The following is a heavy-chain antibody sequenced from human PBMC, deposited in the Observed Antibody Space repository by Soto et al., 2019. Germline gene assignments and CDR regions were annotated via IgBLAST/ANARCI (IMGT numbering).Heavy chain of an antibody. V-gene: IGHV1-69*13. J-gene: IGHJ4*02. D-gene: IGHD3-16*02. CDR1: GATFSSYA. CDR2: IIPIFGTA. CDR3: ARGSYDYVWGSYRPPWPKFDY. Sequence: SVKVSCKTSGATFSSYAITWVRQAPGQGLEWMGGIIPIFGTANYAQKFQGRVTITADESTSTAYMELSSLRSEDTAVYYCARGSYDYVWGSYRPPWPKFDYWGQGTLVTVSS.